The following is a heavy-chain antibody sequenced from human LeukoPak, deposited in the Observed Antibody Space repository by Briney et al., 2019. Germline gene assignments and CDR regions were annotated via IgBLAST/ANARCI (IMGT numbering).Heavy chain of an antibody. V-gene: IGHV4-59*01. CDR2: IYYSGST. D-gene: IGHD5-18*01. CDR1: GGSISNKY. Sequence: PSETLSLTCTVSGGSISNKYWSWIRQPPGKGLEWIGYIYYSGSTNYNPSLKSRVTILVDTSKNQFSLKLSSVTAADTAVYYCARDPGIRGYYYYMDVWGKGTTVTISS. J-gene: IGHJ6*03. CDR3: ARDPGIRGYYYYMDV.